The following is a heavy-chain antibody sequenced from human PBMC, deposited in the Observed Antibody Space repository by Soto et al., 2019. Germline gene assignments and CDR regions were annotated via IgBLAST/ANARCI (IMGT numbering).Heavy chain of an antibody. CDR3: ARGYPRSILSTSLTTSFWFDS. Sequence: QVQLQQWGTGLLKPSETLSLHCAVYGESLRGYYWSWIRQTPAMGLEWIGEINHRGTTNHDSSLKRRAISSIDTSKNQGSLRLNYVTAADTAVYYCARGYPRSILSTSLTTSFWFDSWGQGTLVTVSS. CDR2: INHRGTT. J-gene: IGHJ5*01. CDR1: GESLRGYY. V-gene: IGHV4-34*04. D-gene: IGHD2-21*01.